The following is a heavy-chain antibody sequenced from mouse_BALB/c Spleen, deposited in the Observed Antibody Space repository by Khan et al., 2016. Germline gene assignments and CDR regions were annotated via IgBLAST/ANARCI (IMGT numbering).Heavy chain of an antibody. CDR1: GYSITSDYA. Sequence: EVQLQESGPGLVKPSQSLSLTCTVTGYSITSDYAWNWIRQFPGNKLEWMGYISDSGSTSYNPSLKSRISITRDTSKNQFFLQLNSVTTEDTATYYCARGRGDFDYWGQGTTLTVSS. J-gene: IGHJ2*01. V-gene: IGHV3-2*02. CDR3: ARGRGDFDY. D-gene: IGHD3-3*01. CDR2: ISDSGST.